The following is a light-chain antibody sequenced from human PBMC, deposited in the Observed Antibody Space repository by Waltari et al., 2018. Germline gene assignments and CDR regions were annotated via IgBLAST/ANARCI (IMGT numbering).Light chain of an antibody. CDR3: QQYNSFSLLT. V-gene: IGKV1-5*03. Sequence: DIQMTLSPSTLSASVGDRFTITCRASQSISNWLAWYQQKPGKAPKLLIYKASTLESGVPSRFSGSGSGTEFTPTISSLQPDDFATYYCQQYNSFSLLTFGGGTKVEIK. J-gene: IGKJ4*01. CDR1: QSISNW. CDR2: KAS.